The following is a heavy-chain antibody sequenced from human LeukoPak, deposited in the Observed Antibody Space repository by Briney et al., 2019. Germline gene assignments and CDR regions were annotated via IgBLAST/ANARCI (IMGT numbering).Heavy chain of an antibody. V-gene: IGHV3-74*01. CDR3: VRDRGTYRPIDY. Sequence: GGSLRLSCAASGFTFSSYWMHWVRQAPGKGLVWVSRINTDGSSTSYADSVKGRFTISRDNAKNTLYLQMNSLRAEDTAIYYCVRDRGTYRPIDYWGQGTLVTVSS. CDR1: GFTFSSYW. CDR2: INTDGSST. D-gene: IGHD1-26*01. J-gene: IGHJ4*02.